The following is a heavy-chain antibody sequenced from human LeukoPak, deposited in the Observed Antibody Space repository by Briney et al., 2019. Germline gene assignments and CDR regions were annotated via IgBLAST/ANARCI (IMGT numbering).Heavy chain of an antibody. D-gene: IGHD2-2*01. J-gene: IGHJ4*02. CDR2: INHSGST. CDR1: GGSFGGYY. CDR3: ASTERCSTTCPLDY. Sequence: SETLSLTCAVYGGSFGGYYWIWIRQPPGKGLEWIGEINHSGSTNYNPSLKSRVTISLDTSMKKFSLKLNSVTAADTAVYYCASTERCSTTCPLDYWGQGTLVAVSS. V-gene: IGHV4-34*01.